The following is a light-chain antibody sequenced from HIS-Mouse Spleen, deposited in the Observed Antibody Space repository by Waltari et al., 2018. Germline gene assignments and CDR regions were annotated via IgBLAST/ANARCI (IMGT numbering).Light chain of an antibody. Sequence: QSALTQPASVSGSPGLSITISCTGTSSDVGCYNYVSWYQQHPGKAPKLMIYDVSNRPSGVSNRFSGSKSGNTASLTISGLQAEDEADYYCSSYTSSSTYVFGTGTKVTVL. CDR1: SSDVGCYNY. CDR3: SSYTSSSTYV. J-gene: IGLJ1*01. CDR2: DVS. V-gene: IGLV2-14*03.